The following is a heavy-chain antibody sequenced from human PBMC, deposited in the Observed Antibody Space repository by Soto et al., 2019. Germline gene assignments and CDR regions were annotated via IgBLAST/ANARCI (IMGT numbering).Heavy chain of an antibody. D-gene: IGHD3-22*01. CDR3: ARAAYYDTDPGY. CDR1: GGSISSGDYY. V-gene: IGHV4-30-4*01. J-gene: IGHJ4*02. CDR2: IYYSGST. Sequence: SETLSLTCTVSGGSISSGDYYWSWIRQPPGKGLEWIGYIYYSGSTYYNPSLKSRVTISVDTSKNQFSLKLSSVTAADTAVYYCARAAYYDTDPGYWGQGTLVTVSS.